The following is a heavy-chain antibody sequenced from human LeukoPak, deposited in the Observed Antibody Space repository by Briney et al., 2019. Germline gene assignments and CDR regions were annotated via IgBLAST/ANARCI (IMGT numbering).Heavy chain of an antibody. CDR3: ARGRVDTAMVTRGEYNRFDP. CDR1: GYTFTGYY. J-gene: IGHJ5*02. CDR2: INPNSGGT. Sequence: GASVKVSCKASGYTFTGYYMHWVRQAPGQGLEWMGWINPNSGGTNYAQKFQGRVTMTRDTSISTAYMELSRLRSDDTAVYYCARGRVDTAMVTRGEYNRFDPWGQGTLVTVSS. D-gene: IGHD5-18*01. V-gene: IGHV1-2*02.